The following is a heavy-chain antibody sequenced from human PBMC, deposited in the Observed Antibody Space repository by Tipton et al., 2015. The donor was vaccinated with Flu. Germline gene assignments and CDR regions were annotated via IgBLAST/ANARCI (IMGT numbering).Heavy chain of an antibody. V-gene: IGHV4-59*01. J-gene: IGHJ4*02. Sequence: TLSLTCTVSGGPISSYYWSWIRQPPGKGLEWIGYIYYSGSTNYNPSLKSRVTISVDTSKNQFSLKLSSVTAADTAVYYCARDRGDGYNDYWGQGTLVTVSS. CDR1: GGPISSYY. CDR2: IYYSGST. CDR3: ARDRGDGYNDY. D-gene: IGHD5-24*01.